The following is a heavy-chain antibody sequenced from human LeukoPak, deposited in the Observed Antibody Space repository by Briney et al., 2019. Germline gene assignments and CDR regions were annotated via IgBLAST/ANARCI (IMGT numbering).Heavy chain of an antibody. CDR3: ARENVEMATIPRAFDI. CDR1: GGSISSYY. J-gene: IGHJ3*02. D-gene: IGHD5-24*01. V-gene: IGHV4-59*01. CDR2: IYYSGST. Sequence: SETLSLTCTVSGGSISSYYWSWIRQPPGKGLEWIGYIYYSGSTNYNPSLKSRVTISVDTSKNQFSLKLSSVTAADTAVHYCARENVEMATIPRAFDIWGQGTMVTVSS.